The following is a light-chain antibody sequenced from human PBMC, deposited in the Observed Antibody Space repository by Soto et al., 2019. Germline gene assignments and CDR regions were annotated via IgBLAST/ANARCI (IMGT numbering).Light chain of an antibody. J-gene: IGKJ1*01. CDR2: AAS. Sequence: AIQMTQSPSSLSASVGDRVTITCRASQGIRNELGWYQQRPGKAPKLLIYAASTLESGVPSRFSASGSGTDFTLTISSLQPEDFATYYCLQDSNYPRTFGQGTKVEIK. V-gene: IGKV1-6*01. CDR1: QGIRNE. CDR3: LQDSNYPRT.